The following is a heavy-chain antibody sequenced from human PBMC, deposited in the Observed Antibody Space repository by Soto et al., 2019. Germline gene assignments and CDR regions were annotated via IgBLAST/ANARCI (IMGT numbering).Heavy chain of an antibody. CDR2: IYWDDDK. V-gene: IGHV2-5*02. J-gene: IGHJ4*02. CDR1: GFSLSTSGVG. D-gene: IGHD1-26*01. Sequence: QITLKESGPTLVKPTQTLTLTCTISGFSLSTSGVGVGWIRQPPGEALEWLALIYWDDDKRYSPSLKSRLTTXKYXSKHQVALTMTTLYPVDTATYSCAHLIIRGAGFDYWGQGTLVTVSS. CDR3: AHLIIRGAGFDY.